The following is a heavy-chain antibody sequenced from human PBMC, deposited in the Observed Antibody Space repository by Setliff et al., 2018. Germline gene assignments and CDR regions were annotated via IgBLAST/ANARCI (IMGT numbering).Heavy chain of an antibody. CDR2: LSDDGSNE. Sequence: PGGSLRLSCAASGFTVSSFSMHWVRQAPVKGLDWVATLSDDGSNEFYADSVKGRFTIFRDNAKTSLYLLMNSLRADDTAVYFCASATGYWGQGILVTVSS. V-gene: IGHV3-30*03. J-gene: IGHJ4*02. CDR1: GFTVSSFS. CDR3: ASATGY.